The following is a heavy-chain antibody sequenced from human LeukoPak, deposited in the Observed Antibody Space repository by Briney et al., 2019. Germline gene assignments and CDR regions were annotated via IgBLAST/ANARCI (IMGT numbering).Heavy chain of an antibody. Sequence: SETLSLTCAVSGGSISSGGYYWSWIRQPPGKGLEWIGYIYYSGSTNYNPSLKSRVTISVDTSKNQFSLKLSSVTAADTAVYYCARRSRNCSSTSCYTTLDVWGQGTTVTVSS. D-gene: IGHD2-2*02. CDR1: GGSISSGGYY. CDR2: IYYSGST. J-gene: IGHJ6*02. V-gene: IGHV4-61*08. CDR3: ARRSRNCSSTSCYTTLDV.